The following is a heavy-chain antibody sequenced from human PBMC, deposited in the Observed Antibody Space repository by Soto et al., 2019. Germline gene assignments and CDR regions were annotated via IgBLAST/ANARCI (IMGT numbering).Heavy chain of an antibody. Sequence: SVKVSCKASGGTFSSYAISWVRQAPGQGLEWMGGIIPIFGTANYAQKFQGRVTITADESTSTVYMELSSLISEDTAVYYCARGPFHCSSTNCYSYVDYYYGLDVWGQGTTVTVS. CDR2: IIPIFGTA. V-gene: IGHV1-69*13. J-gene: IGHJ6*02. CDR1: GGTFSSYA. CDR3: ARGPFHCSSTNCYSYVDYYYGLDV. D-gene: IGHD2-2*01.